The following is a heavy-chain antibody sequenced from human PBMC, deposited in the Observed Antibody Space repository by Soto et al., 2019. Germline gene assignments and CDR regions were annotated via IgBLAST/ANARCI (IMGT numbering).Heavy chain of an antibody. V-gene: IGHV3-30-3*01. Sequence: PGGSLRLSCVASGFTFSTYAMQWVRQTPGKGLDWVALISYDGSETDYADSVQGRFTISRDNPKNTLFLQMNSLRAEDTALYYCARPAVAFYHYGMDVWGQGTTVTVSS. J-gene: IGHJ6*02. CDR1: GFTFSTYA. CDR2: ISYDGSET. D-gene: IGHD6-19*01. CDR3: ARPAVAFYHYGMDV.